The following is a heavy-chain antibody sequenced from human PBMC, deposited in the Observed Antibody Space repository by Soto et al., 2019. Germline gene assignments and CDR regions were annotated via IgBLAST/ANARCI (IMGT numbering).Heavy chain of an antibody. V-gene: IGHV1-24*01. Sequence: ASVKVSCKVSGYTLTELSMHWVRQAPGKGLEWMGGFDPEDGETIYAQKFQGRVTMTEDTSTDTAYMELSSLRSEDTAVYYCATPAPAYYDSSGYKGGMDVWGQGTTVTVYS. D-gene: IGHD3-22*01. CDR2: FDPEDGET. CDR3: ATPAPAYYDSSGYKGGMDV. CDR1: GYTLTELS. J-gene: IGHJ6*02.